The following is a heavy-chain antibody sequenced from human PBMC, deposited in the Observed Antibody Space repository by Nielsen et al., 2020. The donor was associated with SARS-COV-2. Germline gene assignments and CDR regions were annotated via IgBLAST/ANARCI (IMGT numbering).Heavy chain of an antibody. Sequence: GGSLRLSCAASGFTFSSYGMHWVRQAPGKGLEWMAVISYDGSNKYYADSVKGRFTISRDNAKNSLYLQMNSLRAEDTALYYCAKDVRPVGATFYYFDSWGQGTLVTVSS. J-gene: IGHJ4*02. D-gene: IGHD1-26*01. CDR1: GFTFSSYG. V-gene: IGHV3-30*18. CDR2: ISYDGSNK. CDR3: AKDVRPVGATFYYFDS.